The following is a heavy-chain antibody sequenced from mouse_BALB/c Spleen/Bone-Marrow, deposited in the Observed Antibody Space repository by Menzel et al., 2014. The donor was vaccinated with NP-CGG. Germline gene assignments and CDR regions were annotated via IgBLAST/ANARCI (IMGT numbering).Heavy chain of an antibody. J-gene: IGHJ4*01. CDR2: ILPGSGTT. CDR1: GYTFSSYW. CDR3: ARDYRYDGAMDY. D-gene: IGHD2-14*01. V-gene: IGHV1-9*01. Sequence: VHLVESGAELMKPGASVKISCKATGYTFSSYWIEWVKRRPGHGLEWTGEILPGSGTTNYNENFKGKATFTADTSSNTAYMQLSSLTSEDSAVYYCARDYRYDGAMDYWGQGTSVTVSS.